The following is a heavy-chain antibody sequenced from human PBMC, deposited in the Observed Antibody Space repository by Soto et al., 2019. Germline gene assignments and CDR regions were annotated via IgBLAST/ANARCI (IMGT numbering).Heavy chain of an antibody. J-gene: IGHJ1*01. V-gene: IGHV4-30-4*01. CDR1: GGSVSSGDYY. CDR2: IYYSGST. D-gene: IGHD4-17*01. Sequence: SETLSLTCTVSGGSVSSGDYYWSWIRQPPGKGLEWIGYIYYSGSTYYNPSLKSRVTISVDTSKNQFSLKLSSVTAADTAVYYCARDANDYGVEYFQHWGQGTLVTVSS. CDR3: ARDANDYGVEYFQH.